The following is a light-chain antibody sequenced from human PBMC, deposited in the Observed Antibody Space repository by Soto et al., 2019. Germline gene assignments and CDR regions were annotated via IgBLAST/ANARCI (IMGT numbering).Light chain of an antibody. V-gene: IGLV2-14*01. Sequence: QSALTQPASVSGSPGQSITISCTETSSDVGGYNYVSWYQQHPGKAPKLMIYEVSNRPSGVSNRFSGSKSGNTASLTISGLQAEDEADHYCSSYTSSSTLVVFGTGTKVTVL. CDR1: SSDVGGYNY. J-gene: IGLJ1*01. CDR3: SSYTSSSTLVV. CDR2: EVS.